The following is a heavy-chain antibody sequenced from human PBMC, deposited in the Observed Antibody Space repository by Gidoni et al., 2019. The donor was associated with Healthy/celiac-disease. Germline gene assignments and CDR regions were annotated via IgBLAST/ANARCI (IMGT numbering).Heavy chain of an antibody. J-gene: IGHJ4*02. Sequence: EVQLVESGGGLVKPGGSLRLSCAASGFTFSSYSMNWVRQAPGKGLECVSSISSSSSYIYYADSVKGRFTISRDNAKNSLYLQMNSLRAEDTAVYYCARDPTVPRLLPDYWGQGTLVTVSS. CDR3: ARDPTVPRLLPDY. CDR2: ISSSSSYI. D-gene: IGHD4-17*01. CDR1: GFTFSSYS. V-gene: IGHV3-21*01.